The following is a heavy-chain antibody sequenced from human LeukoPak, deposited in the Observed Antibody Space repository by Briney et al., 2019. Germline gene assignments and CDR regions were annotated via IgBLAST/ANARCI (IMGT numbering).Heavy chain of an antibody. CDR3: ARVVVIPTTPPPYYFDH. CDR2: IYYSGSA. CDR1: GGSVNSGSYY. D-gene: IGHD2-21*01. Sequence: SETLSLTCTVSGGSVNSGSYYWSWIRQPPGKGLEWIGYIYYSGSAYYNPSIKSRITISVDTSKNQFSLKLSSVTAADTAVYYCARVVVIPTTPPPYYFDHWGQGTMVTVSS. J-gene: IGHJ4*02. V-gene: IGHV4-61*01.